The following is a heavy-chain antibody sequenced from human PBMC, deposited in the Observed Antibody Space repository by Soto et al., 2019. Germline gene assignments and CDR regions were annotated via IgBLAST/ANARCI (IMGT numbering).Heavy chain of an antibody. V-gene: IGHV4-39*01. Sequence: SETLSLTCTVSGGSISSDTYYWGWIRQPPGKGLEWIGTIFYSGGTYYNPSLKSRVTISVDTSKNQFSLNLSSVTAADTAVYFCARIPSISYYYYMDVWGKGTTVTVSS. CDR2: IFYSGGT. CDR3: ARIPSISYYYYMDV. J-gene: IGHJ6*03. D-gene: IGHD6-6*01. CDR1: GGSISSDTYY.